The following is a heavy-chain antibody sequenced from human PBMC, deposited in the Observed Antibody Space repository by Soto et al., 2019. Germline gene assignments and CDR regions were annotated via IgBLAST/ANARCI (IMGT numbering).Heavy chain of an antibody. D-gene: IGHD6-13*01. CDR1: GFTFSSYG. J-gene: IGHJ6*02. CDR2: IWYDGSNK. CDR3: AREGVAAATYYYGGMDV. V-gene: IGHV3-33*01. Sequence: QVQLVESGGGVVQPGRSLRLSCAASGFTFSSYGMHWVRQAPGKGLEWVAVIWYDGSNKYYADSVKGRFTISRDNSKNTLYLQMNSLRAEDTAVYYCAREGVAAATYYYGGMDVWGQGTTVTVSS.